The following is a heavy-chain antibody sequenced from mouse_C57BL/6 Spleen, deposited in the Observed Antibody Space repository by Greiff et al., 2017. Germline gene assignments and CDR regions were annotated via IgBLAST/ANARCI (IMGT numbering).Heavy chain of an antibody. J-gene: IGHJ2*01. D-gene: IGHD1-1*01. Sequence: EVQLQQSGPELVKPGASVKISCKASGYTFTDYYMNWVKQSHGKSLEWIGDINPNNGETRYNQKFKGKATLTVDKSSSTAYMELRSLTSEDSAVYYCARELLRYFDYWGQGTTLTVSS. CDR1: GYTFTDYY. CDR3: ARELLRYFDY. CDR2: INPNNGET. V-gene: IGHV1-26*01.